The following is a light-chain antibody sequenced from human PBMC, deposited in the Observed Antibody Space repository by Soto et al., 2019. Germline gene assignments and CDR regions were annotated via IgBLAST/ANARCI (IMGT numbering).Light chain of an antibody. CDR2: DVR. Sequence: QSALTQPASVSGSPGQSITISCTGTSSDVGGYNYVSWYQHHPGKAHKLMIYDVRIRPSGVSNRFAGSKSGNTASLTISGLQAEDEADYYCSSYATSSGVVFGGGTKLTVL. V-gene: IGLV2-14*03. CDR3: SSYATSSGVV. CDR1: SSDVGGYNY. J-gene: IGLJ2*01.